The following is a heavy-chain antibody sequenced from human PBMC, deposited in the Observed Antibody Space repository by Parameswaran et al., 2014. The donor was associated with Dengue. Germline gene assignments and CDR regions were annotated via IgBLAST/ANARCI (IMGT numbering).Heavy chain of an antibody. D-gene: IGHD1-26*01. Sequence: VRQAPGQGLEWMGWMNPNSGNTGYAQKFQGRVTMTRNTSISTAYMELSSLRSEDTAVYYCARGRWELRPVDYWGQGTLVTVSS. V-gene: IGHV1-8*01. CDR2: MNPNSGNT. CDR3: ARGRWELRPVDY. J-gene: IGHJ4*02.